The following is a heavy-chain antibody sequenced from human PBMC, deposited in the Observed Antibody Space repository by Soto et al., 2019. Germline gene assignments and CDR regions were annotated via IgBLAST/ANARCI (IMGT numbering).Heavy chain of an antibody. CDR2: IYYSGST. Sequence: SDTLSLTCTFSVCSIISFYYYLSFIRQPPWKCLEWIGYIYYSGSTYYNPSLKSRVTISLDTSKNQFYLKLSSVTAADTDVYYCARAATGNNDKWFAQWGKGNMVTVSS. V-gene: IGHV4-30-4*02. CDR3: ARAATGNNDKWFAQ. D-gene: IGHD1-1*01. J-gene: IGHJ5*02. CDR1: VCSIISFYYY.